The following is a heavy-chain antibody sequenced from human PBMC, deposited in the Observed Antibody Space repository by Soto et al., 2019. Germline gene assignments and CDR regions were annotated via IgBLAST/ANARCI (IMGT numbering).Heavy chain of an antibody. V-gene: IGHV1-18*01. Sequence: QAHLVQSGAEVKKPGASVKVSCTASGYTFRSFGITWMRQAPGQGLEWMGWFSPYNGDTKFARNLQGRVTLTIDTATSTAYMELRSLKSDDTAVDYCARGGESAATSAFHFWGQGTLITVSS. CDR1: GYTFRSFG. CDR2: FSPYNGDT. J-gene: IGHJ4*02. CDR3: ARGGESAATSAFHF. D-gene: IGHD3-16*01.